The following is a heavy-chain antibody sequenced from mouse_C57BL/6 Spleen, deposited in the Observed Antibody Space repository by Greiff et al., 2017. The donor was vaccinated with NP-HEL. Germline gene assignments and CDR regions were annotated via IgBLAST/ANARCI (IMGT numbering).Heavy chain of an antibody. Sequence: DVQLQESGPGLVKPSQSLSLTCSVTGYSITSGYYWNWIRQFPGNKLEWMGYISYDGSNNYNPSLKNRISITRDPSKNQLFLKLNSVTTEDTATYYCAREGITSYAMDYWGQGTSVTVSS. CDR3: AREGITSYAMDY. V-gene: IGHV3-6*01. D-gene: IGHD1-1*01. CDR1: GYSITSGYY. J-gene: IGHJ4*01. CDR2: ISYDGSN.